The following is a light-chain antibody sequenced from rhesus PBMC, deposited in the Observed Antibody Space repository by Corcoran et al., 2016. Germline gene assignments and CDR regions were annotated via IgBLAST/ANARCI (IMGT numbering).Light chain of an antibody. CDR1: QSVGSS. V-gene: IGKV3-53*02. Sequence: QVILTQSPATLSLSPGERATLSCRASQSVGSSLAWYQQTPGQAPRVLIDGATTRAPGIPDRFSGSGSGTEFTLTISSLEPEDFAVYDCQKYNRSPSTFGQGTKVEIK. CDR3: QKYNRSPST. CDR2: GAT. J-gene: IGKJ2*01.